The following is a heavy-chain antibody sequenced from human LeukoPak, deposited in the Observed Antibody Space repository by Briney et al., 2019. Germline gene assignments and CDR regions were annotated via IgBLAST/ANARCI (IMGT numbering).Heavy chain of an antibody. D-gene: IGHD5/OR15-5a*01. V-gene: IGHV3-48*04. CDR1: GFTFTTNW. CDR2: ISSSGATT. Sequence: GGPLRLSCAASGFTFTTNWMTWVHQAPGKGLEWVSYISSSGATTYYADSVKGRFTLSRDNAKNSLYLQMNSLRAEDTAVYYCARLLRFLRSSPSDYWGQGTLVTVSS. CDR3: ARLLRFLRSSPSDY. J-gene: IGHJ4*02.